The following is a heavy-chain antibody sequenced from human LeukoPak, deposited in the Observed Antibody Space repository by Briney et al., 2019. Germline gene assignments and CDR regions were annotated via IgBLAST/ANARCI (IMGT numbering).Heavy chain of an antibody. CDR2: IFYSGTT. CDR3: ARFDFWSGFDY. J-gene: IGHJ4*02. V-gene: IGHV4-38-2*01. Sequence: SETLSVTCVVSDYSSTNGRYWGWIRQSPGKGLEFIGNIFYSGTTYYNPSLKSRVTISVDKSKNEFSLKLTAVTAADTAIYYCARFDFWSGFDYWGQGSRVTVSS. CDR1: DYSSTNGRY. D-gene: IGHD3-3*01.